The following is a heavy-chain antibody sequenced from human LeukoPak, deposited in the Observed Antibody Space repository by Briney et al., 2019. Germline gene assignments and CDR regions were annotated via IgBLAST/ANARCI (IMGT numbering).Heavy chain of an antibody. V-gene: IGHV1-18*01. D-gene: IGHD3-16*02. Sequence: ASVKVSCKASGYPFTSYGISWVRQAPGQGLEWMGWISAYNGNTNYAQKLQGRVTMTTDTSTSTAYMELRSLRSDDTAVYYCARVPRGGGAIILFDYWGQGTLSPSPQ. J-gene: IGHJ4*02. CDR3: ARVPRGGGAIILFDY. CDR1: GYPFTSYG. CDR2: ISAYNGNT.